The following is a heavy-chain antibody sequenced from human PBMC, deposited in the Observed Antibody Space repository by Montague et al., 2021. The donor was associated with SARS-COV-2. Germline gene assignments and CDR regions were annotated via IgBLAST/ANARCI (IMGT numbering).Heavy chain of an antibody. CDR2: VCHRVLT. CDR3: ARGSRVVGITPGFRY. J-gene: IGHJ4*02. D-gene: IGHD2-21*01. V-gene: IGHV4-34*01. CDR1: RHSFLVFP. Sequence: SETLSLTCAVDRHSFLVFPRRRTQQHPSELQSPKEDVCHRVLTNYNPSLKSRVTISVDTSKNQFSLNLTSVTAADTAMYYCARGSRVVGITPGFRYWGQGTQGDGSS.